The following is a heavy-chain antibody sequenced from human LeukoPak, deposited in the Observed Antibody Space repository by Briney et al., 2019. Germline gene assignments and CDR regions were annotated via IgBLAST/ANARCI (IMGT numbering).Heavy chain of an antibody. CDR2: ISSYNGNT. V-gene: IGHV1-18*01. D-gene: IGHD6-25*01. J-gene: IGHJ4*02. CDR3: ARDSLADIAAPTDY. CDR1: GYTFTSYS. Sequence: ASVKVSCKASGYTFTSYSISWVRQAPGQGLEWMGWISSYNGNTDYAQKLQGRVTMTTDTSTNTAYMELRSLRSDDTAVYYCARDSLADIAAPTDYWGQGTLVTVSS.